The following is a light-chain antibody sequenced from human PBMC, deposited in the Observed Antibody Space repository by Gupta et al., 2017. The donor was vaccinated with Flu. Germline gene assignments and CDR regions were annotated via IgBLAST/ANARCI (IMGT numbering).Light chain of an antibody. V-gene: IGLV2-14*01. CDR2: GVT. CDR3: SSCTISTTVV. CDR1: SSDIGSYNY. Sequence: QSALTQPASVSGSPGQSITISCTGTSSDIGSYNYVSWYQQHPGKAPKLLIYGVTHRPSGVSNRFSGSKSGDTASLTISGLQAEDEADYYCSSCTISTTVVFGGGTKLTVL. J-gene: IGLJ2*01.